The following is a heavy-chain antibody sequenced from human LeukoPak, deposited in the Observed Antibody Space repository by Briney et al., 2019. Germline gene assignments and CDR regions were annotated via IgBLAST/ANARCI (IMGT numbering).Heavy chain of an antibody. D-gene: IGHD3-16*01. Sequence: SKTLSLTCTVSGGSISSYYWIWIRQPAGKGLEWIGRTYPSGSTNYNPSLKSRVTMSVDTSKNQFSLKLSSVTAADTAVYYCARSGVMGSFDYWGQGTLVTVSS. CDR3: ARSGVMGSFDY. CDR2: TYPSGST. V-gene: IGHV4-4*07. CDR1: GGSISSYY. J-gene: IGHJ4*02.